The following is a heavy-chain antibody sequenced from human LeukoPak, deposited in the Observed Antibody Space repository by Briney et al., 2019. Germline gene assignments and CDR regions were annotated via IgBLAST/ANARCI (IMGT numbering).Heavy chain of an antibody. J-gene: IGHJ3*02. D-gene: IGHD6-13*01. CDR2: ISACNGNT. CDR3: ARHRAASTGSHAFDI. CDR1: GYTFTSYG. V-gene: IGHV1-18*01. Sequence: ASVKVSCKASGYTFTSYGISWVRQGPGQGLGWVGGISACNGNTNYAQKLQGRVTMTTATSTSTANMKPRRLRSDDTAVYYCARHRAASTGSHAFDIWGQGTLVTVSS.